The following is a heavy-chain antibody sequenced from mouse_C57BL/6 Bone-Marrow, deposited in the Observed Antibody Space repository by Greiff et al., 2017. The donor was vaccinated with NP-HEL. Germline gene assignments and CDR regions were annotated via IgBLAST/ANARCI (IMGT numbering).Heavy chain of an antibody. CDR2: ISNGGGST. J-gene: IGHJ4*01. Sequence: EVQLQQSGGGLVQPGGSLKLSCAASGFTFSDYYMYWVRQTPEKRLEWVAYISNGGGSTYYPDTVKGRFTISRDTAKNTLYLQMSRLKSEDTAMYYCAREGLYGSSYYYYAMDYWGQGTSVTVSS. D-gene: IGHD1-1*01. CDR3: AREGLYGSSYYYYAMDY. V-gene: IGHV5-12*01. CDR1: GFTFSDYY.